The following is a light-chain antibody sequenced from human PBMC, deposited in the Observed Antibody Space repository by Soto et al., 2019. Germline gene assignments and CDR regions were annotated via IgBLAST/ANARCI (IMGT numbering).Light chain of an antibody. CDR2: WAS. CDR1: QSVLSSSNNQNY. CDR3: QQYYSSPPT. J-gene: IGKJ1*01. V-gene: IGKV4-1*01. Sequence: DIVMTQSPDSLAVSLGERATLNCKSSQSVLSSSNNQNYLAWYQQKAGQPPKLLFYWASTREYGVPDRFSGSGSGTDFTLTISSLQAEDVAIYYCQQYYSSPPTFGQGTKVEIK.